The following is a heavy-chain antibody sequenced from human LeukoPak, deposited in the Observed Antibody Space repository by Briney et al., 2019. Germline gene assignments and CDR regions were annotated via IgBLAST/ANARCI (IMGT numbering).Heavy chain of an antibody. CDR2: INPSGGST. J-gene: IGHJ4*02. Sequence: ASVKVSCKASGYTFTSYYMHWVRQAPGQGLEWMGIINPSGGSTSYAQKFQGRVTMTRDTSKNQFSLKLSSVTAADTAVYYCARATWLPVGLYYYDSSGYYYYFDSWGQGTLVTVSS. V-gene: IGHV1-46*01. CDR1: GYTFTSYY. CDR3: ARATWLPVGLYYYDSSGYYYYFDS. D-gene: IGHD3-22*01.